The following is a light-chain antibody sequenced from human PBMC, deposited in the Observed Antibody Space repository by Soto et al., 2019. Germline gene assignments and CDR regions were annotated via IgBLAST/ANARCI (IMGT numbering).Light chain of an antibody. Sequence: SQSPSTLSSSVVYIVTITFRASQSISSWLAWYQQKPGKAPKLLIYKASSLESGVPSRFSGSGSGTEFTLTISSLQPDDFATYYCQQYNSYSWTFGQGTKVDIK. J-gene: IGKJ1*01. CDR1: QSISSW. CDR2: KAS. V-gene: IGKV1-5*03. CDR3: QQYNSYSWT.